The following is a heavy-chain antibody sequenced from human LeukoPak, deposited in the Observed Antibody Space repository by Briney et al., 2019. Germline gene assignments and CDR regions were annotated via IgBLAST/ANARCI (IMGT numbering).Heavy chain of an antibody. CDR1: GGSISSGSYY. V-gene: IGHV4-61*02. CDR3: ARGGIPDY. D-gene: IGHD2-21*01. Sequence: SQTLSLTYTVSGGSISSGSYYWSWIRQPAGKGLEWIGRIYTSGSTNYNPSLKSRVTISVDTSKNQFSLKLSSVTAADTAVYYCARGGIPDYWGQGILVTVSS. J-gene: IGHJ4*02. CDR2: IYTSGST.